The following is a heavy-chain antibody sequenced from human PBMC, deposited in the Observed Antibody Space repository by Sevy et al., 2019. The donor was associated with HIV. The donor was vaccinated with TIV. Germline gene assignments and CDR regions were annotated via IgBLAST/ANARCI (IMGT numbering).Heavy chain of an antibody. CDR3: ARPYGSGSWEAFDI. J-gene: IGHJ3*02. Sequence: GGSLRLSCAASGFTFSTYTMNWVRQAPGKGLEWVSSISSSSNYIYYADSLKGRFTISRDNAKNSVYLQMNSLRAEVTAVYYCARPYGSGSWEAFDIWGQGTMVTVSS. CDR2: ISSSSNYI. CDR1: GFTFSTYT. V-gene: IGHV3-21*01. D-gene: IGHD3-10*01.